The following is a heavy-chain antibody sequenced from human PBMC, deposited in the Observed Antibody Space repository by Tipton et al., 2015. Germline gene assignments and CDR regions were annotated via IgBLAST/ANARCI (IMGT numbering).Heavy chain of an antibody. CDR2: IQYSGGT. Sequence: TLSLTCTVSSDSINIYYWSWIRQPPGKELQWIGYIQYSGGTNYNPSLESRVSMSVDTSKTQFSLEMRSVTATDTAVYYCARARGRHGGLFDSWGQGTLVTVSS. D-gene: IGHD4-23*01. J-gene: IGHJ4*02. CDR3: ARARGRHGGLFDS. CDR1: SDSINIYY. V-gene: IGHV4-59*01.